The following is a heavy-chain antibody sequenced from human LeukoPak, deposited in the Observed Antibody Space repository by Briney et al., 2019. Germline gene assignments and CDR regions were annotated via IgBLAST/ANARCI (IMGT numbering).Heavy chain of an antibody. Sequence: GASVKVSCKASGYTFTSYGISWVRQAPGQGPEWMGWISAYNGNTNYAQKLQGRVTMTTDTSTSTAYMELRSLRSDDTAVYYCARDQAVAGNNWFDPWGQGTLVTVSS. CDR2: ISAYNGNT. V-gene: IGHV1-18*01. D-gene: IGHD6-19*01. CDR1: GYTFTSYG. CDR3: ARDQAVAGNNWFDP. J-gene: IGHJ5*02.